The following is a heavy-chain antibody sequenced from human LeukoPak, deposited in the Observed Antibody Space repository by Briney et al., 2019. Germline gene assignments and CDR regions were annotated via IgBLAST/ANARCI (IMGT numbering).Heavy chain of an antibody. V-gene: IGHV1-69*05. Sequence: SVKVSCKSSGGTFSSYAISGVRQASGQGLEWMGGIIPIFGTANYAQKLQGRVTITTDESTSTAYMELSSLRSEDTAVYYCARAPLNDYGGNSGYYYMDVWGKGTTVTVSS. CDR1: GGTFSSYA. J-gene: IGHJ6*03. D-gene: IGHD4-23*01. CDR3: ARAPLNDYGGNSGYYYMDV. CDR2: IIPIFGTA.